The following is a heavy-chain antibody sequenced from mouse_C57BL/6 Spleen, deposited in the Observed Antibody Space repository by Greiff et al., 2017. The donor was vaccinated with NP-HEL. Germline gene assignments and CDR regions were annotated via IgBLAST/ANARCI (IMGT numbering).Heavy chain of an antibody. V-gene: IGHV1-59*01. CDR3: ARWRVWYPFDY. D-gene: IGHD2-10*02. CDR1: GYTFTSYW. CDR2: IDPSDSYT. J-gene: IGHJ2*01. Sequence: QVQLQQPGAELVRPGTSVKLSCKASGYTFTSYWMHWVKQRPGQGLEWIGVIDPSDSYTNYNQKFKGKATLTVATSSSTAYMQLSSLTSEDSAVYYCARWRVWYPFDYWGQGTTLTVSS.